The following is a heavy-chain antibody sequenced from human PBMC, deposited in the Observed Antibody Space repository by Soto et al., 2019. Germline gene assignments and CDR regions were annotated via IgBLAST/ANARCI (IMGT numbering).Heavy chain of an antibody. V-gene: IGHV1-69*01. J-gene: IGHJ6*02. Sequence: QVQLVQSGAEVKKPGSSVKVSCQASGGTFSSYAISWVRQAPGQGLEWMGGIIRIFGTANYAQKIQGRVMITADESTSTAYMELSSLRSEDTDVYYCARIAPRLIAVAGTGGNYYGMDVWGQGTTVTVSS. D-gene: IGHD6-19*01. CDR1: GGTFSSYA. CDR2: IIRIFGTA. CDR3: ARIAPRLIAVAGTGGNYYGMDV.